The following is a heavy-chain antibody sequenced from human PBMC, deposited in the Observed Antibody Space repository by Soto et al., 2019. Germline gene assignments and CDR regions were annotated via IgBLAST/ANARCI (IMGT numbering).Heavy chain of an antibody. D-gene: IGHD5-12*01. CDR2: ILYGGTTE. V-gene: IGHV3-30*03. Sequence: QVQLVESGGGVVQPGRSLRFSCAASGFTFRDYGMHWVRQAPGKGLEWVAVILYGGTTEYYADSVRGRFTISGDNSKAILFLQLSSLSPDDPALYYCARGGTYGLDVWGQWTAGTVSS. CDR3: ARGGTYGLDV. CDR1: GFTFRDYG. J-gene: IGHJ6*02.